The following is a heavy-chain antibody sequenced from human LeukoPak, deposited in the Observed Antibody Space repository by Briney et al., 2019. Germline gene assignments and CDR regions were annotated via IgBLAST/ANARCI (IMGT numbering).Heavy chain of an antibody. CDR2: IYYSGST. CDR3: ARHRSGRGVGYFDY. J-gene: IGHJ4*02. CDR1: GGSISSYY. Sequence: SETLSLTCTVSGGSISSYYWSWIRQPPGKGLEWIGYIYYSGSTNYNPSLKSRVTISVDTSKNQFSLKLSSVTAADTAVYYCARHRSGRGVGYFDYWGQGTLVTVSS. D-gene: IGHD3-3*01. V-gene: IGHV4-59*08.